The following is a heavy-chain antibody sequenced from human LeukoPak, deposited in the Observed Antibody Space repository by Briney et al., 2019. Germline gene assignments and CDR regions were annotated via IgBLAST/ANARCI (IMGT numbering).Heavy chain of an antibody. D-gene: IGHD4-17*01. J-gene: IGHJ4*02. CDR2: ISYDGSNK. CDR1: GSTFSSYG. V-gene: IGHV3-30*18. CDR3: AKSVSVGDYAPGY. Sequence: GGSLRLSCAASGSTFSSYGMHWVRQAPGEGLEWVAVISYDGSNKYYADSVKGRFTISRDNSKNTLYLQMNSLRAEDTAVYYCAKSVSVGDYAPGYWGQGTLVTVSS.